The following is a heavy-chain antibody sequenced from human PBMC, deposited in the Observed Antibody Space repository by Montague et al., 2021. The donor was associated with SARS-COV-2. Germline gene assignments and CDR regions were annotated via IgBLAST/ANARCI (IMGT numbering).Heavy chain of an antibody. CDR2: INWNSGSV. Sequence: SLRLSCAASGFKFYDSAMYWVRQAPGKGLEWVSGINWNSGSVAYADSVKGRLTISRDNTKNSLFLQMNSLRTEDTALYYCAKDHYASGKMGFFDLWGRGTLVTVSS. J-gene: IGHJ2*01. D-gene: IGHD3-16*01. CDR1: GFKFYDSA. CDR3: AKDHYASGKMGFFDL. V-gene: IGHV3-9*01.